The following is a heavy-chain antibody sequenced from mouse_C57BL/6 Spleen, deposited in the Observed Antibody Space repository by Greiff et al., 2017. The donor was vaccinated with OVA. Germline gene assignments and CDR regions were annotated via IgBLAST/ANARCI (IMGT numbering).Heavy chain of an antibody. CDR3: ARGDYDVPFAY. CDR1: GFTFSDYY. CDR2: INYDGSST. Sequence: EVMLVESEGGLVQPGSSMKLSCTASGFTFSDYYMAWVRQVPEKGLEWVANINYDGSSTYYLDSLKSRFIISRDNAKNILYLQMSSLKSEDTATYYCARGDYDVPFAYWGQGTLVTVSA. J-gene: IGHJ3*01. V-gene: IGHV5-16*01. D-gene: IGHD2-4*01.